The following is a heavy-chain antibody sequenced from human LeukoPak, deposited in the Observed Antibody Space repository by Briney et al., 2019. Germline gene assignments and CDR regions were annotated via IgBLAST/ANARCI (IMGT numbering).Heavy chain of an antibody. V-gene: IGHV3-74*01. CDR3: SWDHTGKEDI. J-gene: IGHJ3*02. CDR2: INPDGSGT. CDR1: ASTFSNYW. D-gene: IGHD1-26*01. Sequence: GGSLRLSCTASASTFSNYWMHWVRQAPGKGLVWVSRINPDGSGTNYADSVAGRFTISRDNAKNTLYLQMNSLRADDTAVYYCSWDHTGKEDIWGQGTMVTVSS.